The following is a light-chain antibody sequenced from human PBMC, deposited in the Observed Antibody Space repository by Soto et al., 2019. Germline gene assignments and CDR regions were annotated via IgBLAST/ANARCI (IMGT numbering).Light chain of an antibody. CDR2: DAS. CDR1: QSVSSY. Sequence: EIVLTQSPATLSLSPGERDTLSCRASQSVSSYLAWYQQKPGQAPRLLIYDASNRATGIPARFSGSGSGTDFTLTISSLEPEDFAVYYCQQRSNLPRTFGQGTKEEIK. CDR3: QQRSNLPRT. V-gene: IGKV3-11*01. J-gene: IGKJ1*01.